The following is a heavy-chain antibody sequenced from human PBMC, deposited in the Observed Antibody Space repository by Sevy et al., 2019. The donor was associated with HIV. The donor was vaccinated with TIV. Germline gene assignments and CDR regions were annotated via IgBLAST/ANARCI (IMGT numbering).Heavy chain of an antibody. CDR2: INAASGVT. V-gene: IGHV1-2*02. CDR3: TRGGSDGNY. D-gene: IGHD5-12*01. Sequence: ASVKVSCKATGYTFSDYSIYWIRPAPGQGFEWMGWINAASGVTNIVQKFQGRVTMTRDTSINTAYMEVYRQTSDDRAVYYGTRGGSDGNYWGQGTLVTVSS. CDR1: GYTFSDYS. J-gene: IGHJ4*02.